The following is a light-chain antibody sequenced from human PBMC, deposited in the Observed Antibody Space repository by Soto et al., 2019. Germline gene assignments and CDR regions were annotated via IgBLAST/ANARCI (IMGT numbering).Light chain of an antibody. CDR3: AAWDDSLNGPV. CDR2: SNN. V-gene: IGLV1-44*01. CDR1: SSNIGSNT. J-gene: IGLJ2*01. Sequence: QSGLTQPPSASGTPGQRVTISCSGSSSNIGSNTVNWYQQLPGTAPKLLIYSNNQRPSGVPDRFSGSKSGTSASLAISGLQYEDEADYYCAAWDDSLNGPVFGGGTKLTVL.